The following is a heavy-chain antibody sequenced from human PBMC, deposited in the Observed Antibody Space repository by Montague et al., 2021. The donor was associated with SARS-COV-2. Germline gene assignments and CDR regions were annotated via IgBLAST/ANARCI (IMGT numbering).Heavy chain of an antibody. CDR1: GFSIGSGDY. Sequence: SETLSLTCTVSGFSIGSGDYWGWIRQAPGKGLEWIGSIYHSGTTXSNPSLQSRLTMSIDTSTNQFSLRLTSVTAADTAVFFCVREKAGGLRNVFDIWGQGTTVTVSS. V-gene: IGHV4-38-2*02. J-gene: IGHJ3*02. CDR2: IYHSGTT. CDR3: VREKAGGLRNVFDI.